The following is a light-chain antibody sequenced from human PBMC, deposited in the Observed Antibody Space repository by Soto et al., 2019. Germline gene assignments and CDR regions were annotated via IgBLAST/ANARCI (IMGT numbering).Light chain of an antibody. CDR2: AAS. CDR3: QQYNSYPWT. V-gene: IGKV1D-16*01. Sequence: DIQVTQCAFSMSASVGDRVAITCRASQGISSWLAWYQQKPGKAPKLLIYAASNLETGVPSRFSGSRSGTEFTLTISSLLPDDFATYYCQQYNSYPWTFGQGTKVDIK. CDR1: QGISSW. J-gene: IGKJ1*01.